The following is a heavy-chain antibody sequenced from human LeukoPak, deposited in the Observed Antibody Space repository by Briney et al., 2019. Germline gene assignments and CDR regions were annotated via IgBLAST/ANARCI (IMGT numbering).Heavy chain of an antibody. CDR2: IYHSGST. CDR3: ARGDDGSESWTITYYYYYYMDV. D-gene: IGHD3-10*01. J-gene: IGHJ6*03. V-gene: IGHV4-38-2*02. Sequence: SQTLSLTCTVSGYSLNSCYHWAWIRQPPGKGLQWIGSIYHSGSTYYNPSLKSRVTISIDTSKNQFSLKLSSVTAADTGVYYCARGDDGSESWTITYYYYYYMDVWGKGTTVTVSS. CDR1: GYSLNSCYH.